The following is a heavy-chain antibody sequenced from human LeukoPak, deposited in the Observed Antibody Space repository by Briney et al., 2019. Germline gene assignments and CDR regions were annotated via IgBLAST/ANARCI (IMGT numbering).Heavy chain of an antibody. CDR1: GGSISSYY. CDR3: ARDQGLYLYFDY. CDR2: IYTSGST. D-gene: IGHD2/OR15-2a*01. Sequence: TSETLSLTCTVSGGSISSYYWNWIRQPAGKGLERIGRIYTSGSTSYNPSLRSRITISVDKSKNQFSLKLSYVTAADTAVYYCARDQGLYLYFDYWGQGTLVTVSS. J-gene: IGHJ4*02. V-gene: IGHV4-4*07.